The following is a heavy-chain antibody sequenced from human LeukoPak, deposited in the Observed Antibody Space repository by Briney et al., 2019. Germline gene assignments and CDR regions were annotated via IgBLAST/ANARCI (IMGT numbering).Heavy chain of an antibody. V-gene: IGHV1-8*01. CDR2: MNPNSGNT. CDR3: ARGQFNAWFGEKGPQKANWFDP. J-gene: IGHJ5*02. D-gene: IGHD3-10*01. Sequence: ASVKVSCKASGYTFTSYDINWVRQATGQGLEWMGWMNPNSGNTGYAQKFQGRVTMTRNTSISTAYMELSSLRSEDTAVYYCARGQFNAWFGEKGPQKANWFDPWGQGTLVTVSS. CDR1: GYTFTSYD.